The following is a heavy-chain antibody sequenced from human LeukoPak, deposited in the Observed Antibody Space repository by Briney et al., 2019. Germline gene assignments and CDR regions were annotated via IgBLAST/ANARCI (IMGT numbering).Heavy chain of an antibody. CDR2: IWYDGSNK. Sequence: GGSLRLSCAASGFTFSSYGMHWVRQAPGKGLEWVAVIWYDGSNKYYADSVKGRFTISRDNSKNTLYLQMDSLRAEDTAVYYCARGPHIVVVTAVDYWGLGTLVTVSS. V-gene: IGHV3-33*01. D-gene: IGHD2-21*02. CDR1: GFTFSSYG. CDR3: ARGPHIVVVTAVDY. J-gene: IGHJ4*02.